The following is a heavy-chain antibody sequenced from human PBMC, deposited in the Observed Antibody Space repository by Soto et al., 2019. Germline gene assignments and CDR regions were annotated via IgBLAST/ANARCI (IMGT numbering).Heavy chain of an antibody. V-gene: IGHV3-30*04. Sequence: QVQLVESGGGVVQPGRSRRLSCAASGFTFRRYAMHWVRQAPGKGLEWVTVISHDGSVAYYADSVKGRFTISRDNSKNTLFLQMNSLRLEDTAMYYCAKDLGFGEENTRSDPWGQGTLVTVSS. D-gene: IGHD3-10*01. J-gene: IGHJ5*02. CDR3: AKDLGFGEENTRSDP. CDR1: GFTFRRYA. CDR2: ISHDGSVA.